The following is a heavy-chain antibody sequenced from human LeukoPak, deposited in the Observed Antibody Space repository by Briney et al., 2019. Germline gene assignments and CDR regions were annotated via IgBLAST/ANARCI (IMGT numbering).Heavy chain of an antibody. CDR1: GYSLTELS. D-gene: IGHD1-1*01. Sequence: GASVKVSCKVSGYSLTELSIDWVRQAPGKGLEWMGGFDPDDGKTVYAQNFQGRVTMTEDTSTDTAYMELRSLRIEDTAVYYCATDRDFRYNGPLAGALTSWGQGTLVTVSS. V-gene: IGHV1-24*01. J-gene: IGHJ5*02. CDR3: ATDRDFRYNGPLAGALTS. CDR2: FDPDDGKT.